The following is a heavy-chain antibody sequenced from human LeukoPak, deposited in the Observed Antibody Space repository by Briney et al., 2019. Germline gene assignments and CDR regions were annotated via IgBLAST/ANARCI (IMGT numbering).Heavy chain of an antibody. D-gene: IGHD2-8*02. CDR3: AKGTDTTGRHNFDI. V-gene: IGHV3-23*01. Sequence: GGSLRLSCEASGFTFASYAMHWVRQAPGKGLEWVSSITSSGDGTFYTDSLSGRFTISRDNAKKAVFLQMKSLRRGDSALYFCAKGTDTTGRHNFDIWGQGTLVTVSS. CDR2: ITSSGDGT. CDR1: GFTFASYA. J-gene: IGHJ4*02.